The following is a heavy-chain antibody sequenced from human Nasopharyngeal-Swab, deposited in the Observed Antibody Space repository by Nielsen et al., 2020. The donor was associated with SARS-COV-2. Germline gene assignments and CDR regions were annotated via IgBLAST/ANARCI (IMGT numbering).Heavy chain of an antibody. CDR2: IIPIFGTA. CDR1: GGTFSSYA. CDR3: AVNSNYLRYYYYGMDV. D-gene: IGHD4-11*01. J-gene: IGHJ6*02. Sequence: SVKVSCKASGGTFSSYAISWVRQTPGQGLEWMGGIIPIFGTANYARKFQGRVTITADESTSTAYMELSSLRSEDTAVYYCAVNSNYLRYYYYGMDVWGQGTTVTVSS. V-gene: IGHV1-69*13.